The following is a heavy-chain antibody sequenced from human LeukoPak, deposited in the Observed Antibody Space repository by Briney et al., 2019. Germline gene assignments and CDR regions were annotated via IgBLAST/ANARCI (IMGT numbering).Heavy chain of an antibody. J-gene: IGHJ6*03. D-gene: IGHD2-2*02. CDR3: ARGVRDCSSTSCYRAGNYYYMDV. Sequence: PSETLSLTCAVYGGSFSGYYWSWIRQPPGKGLEWIGEINHSGSTNYNPSLKSRVTISVDTSKNQFSLKLSSVTAADTAVYYCARGVRDCSSTSCYRAGNYYYMDVWGKGTTVTVSS. V-gene: IGHV4-34*01. CDR1: GGSFSGYY. CDR2: INHSGST.